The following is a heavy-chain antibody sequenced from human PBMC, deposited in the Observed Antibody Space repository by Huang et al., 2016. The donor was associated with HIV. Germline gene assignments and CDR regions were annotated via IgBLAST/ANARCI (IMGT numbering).Heavy chain of an antibody. Sequence: EVQVVESGGGLVRPGRSLRLSCTASGFTFGDYAISWFRQAPGKGLEWVGLIRSKTDGGTKEYAASVKGRFIMSRDDSKSIADLQMNSLKTEDTAVYYCSRELGLGIDLWSYYFDYWGQGTLVTVSS. J-gene: IGHJ4*02. CDR3: SRELGLGIDLWSYYFDY. CDR2: IRSKTDGGTK. V-gene: IGHV3-49*03. D-gene: IGHD5-18*01. CDR1: GFTFGDYA.